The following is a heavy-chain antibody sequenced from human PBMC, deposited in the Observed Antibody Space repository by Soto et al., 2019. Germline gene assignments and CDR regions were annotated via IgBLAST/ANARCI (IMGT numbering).Heavy chain of an antibody. V-gene: IGHV1-69*01. D-gene: IGHD3-10*01. CDR1: GGTFSSYA. J-gene: IGHJ6*02. Sequence: QVQLVQSGAEVKKPGSSVKVSCKASGGTFSSYAISWVRQAPGQGLEWMGGIIPIFGAANYAQKFQGRVTITADESTSTAYMELSSLRSEDTAVYYCARVVSGSTEVYYYGMDVWGQGTTVTVSS. CDR2: IIPIFGAA. CDR3: ARVVSGSTEVYYYGMDV.